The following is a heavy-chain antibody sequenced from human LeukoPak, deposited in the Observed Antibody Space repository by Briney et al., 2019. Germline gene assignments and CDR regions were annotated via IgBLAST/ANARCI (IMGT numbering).Heavy chain of an antibody. Sequence: SETLSLTCAVYGGSFSGYYWSWIRQPPGKGLEWIGEINHSGSTNYNPSLKSRVTTSVDTSKNQFSLKLSSVTAADTAVYYCARKSAGAELDYWGQGTLVTVSS. CDR3: ARKSAGAELDY. CDR1: GGSFSGYY. D-gene: IGHD1-14*01. V-gene: IGHV4-34*01. J-gene: IGHJ4*02. CDR2: INHSGST.